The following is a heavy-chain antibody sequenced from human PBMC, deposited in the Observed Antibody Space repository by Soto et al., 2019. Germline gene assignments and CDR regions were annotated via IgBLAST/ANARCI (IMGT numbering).Heavy chain of an antibody. V-gene: IGHV1-69*01. CDR2: IIPIFGTA. D-gene: IGHD4-17*01. J-gene: IGHJ6*02. CDR1: GGTFSSYA. Sequence: QVQLVQSGAEVKKPGSSVKVSCKASGGTFSSYAISWVRQAPGQGLEWMGGIIPIFGTANYAQKFQGRVTITADESTITAYMELSSLRSEDTAVYYCARDLIRLGEEYYYYGMDVWGQGTTVTVSS. CDR3: ARDLIRLGEEYYYYGMDV.